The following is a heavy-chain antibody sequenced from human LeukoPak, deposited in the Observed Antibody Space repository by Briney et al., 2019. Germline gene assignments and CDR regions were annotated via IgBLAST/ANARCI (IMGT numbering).Heavy chain of an antibody. D-gene: IGHD3-22*01. CDR2: ISAYNGNT. CDR3: ASGLLTDSSGYLRG. Sequence: ASVKVSCXASGYTFTSYGISWVRLAPGQGLEWMGWISAYNGNTNYAQKLQGRVTMTTDTSTSTAYMELRSLRSDDTAVYYCASGLLTDSSGYLRGWGQGTLVTVSS. J-gene: IGHJ4*02. CDR1: GYTFTSYG. V-gene: IGHV1-18*01.